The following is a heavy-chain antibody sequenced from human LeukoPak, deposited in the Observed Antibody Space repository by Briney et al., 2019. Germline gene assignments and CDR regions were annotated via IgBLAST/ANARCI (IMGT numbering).Heavy chain of an antibody. CDR3: ARLPVNRLLWFGESQYYFDY. J-gene: IGHJ4*02. Sequence: ASVKVSCKASGCTFTSYGISWVRQAPGQGLEWMGWISAYNGNTNYAQKLQGRVTMTTDTSTSTAYMELRSLRSDDTAVYYCARLPVNRLLWFGESQYYFDYWGQGTLVTVSS. CDR1: GCTFTSYG. CDR2: ISAYNGNT. D-gene: IGHD3-10*01. V-gene: IGHV1-18*01.